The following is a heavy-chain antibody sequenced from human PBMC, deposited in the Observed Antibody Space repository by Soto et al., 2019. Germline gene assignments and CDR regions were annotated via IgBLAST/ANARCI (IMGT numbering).Heavy chain of an antibody. CDR1: GGSMNSYY. J-gene: IGHJ5*02. CDR3: ARYSPPKKSYDSNPGWFDP. Sequence: QVQLQESGPGLVKPSETLSLTCTVPGGSMNSYYWSWIRQPPGKELEWLGYVYSSGTSKYNVSLESRITMSLDTSRNQFALSLNSVTAADTAVYFCARYSPPKKSYDSNPGWFDPWGQGTLGAVSS. V-gene: IGHV4-59*01. D-gene: IGHD2-15*01. CDR2: VYSSGTS.